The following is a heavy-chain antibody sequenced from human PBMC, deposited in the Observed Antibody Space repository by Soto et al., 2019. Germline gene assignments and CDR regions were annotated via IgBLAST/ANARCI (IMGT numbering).Heavy chain of an antibody. V-gene: IGHV4-31*03. CDR1: GGSISSGGYY. CDR2: IYYSGST. CDR3: ARELRLGELSKGGCLDY. Sequence: PSETLSLTCTVSGGSISSGGYYWSWIRQHPGKGLEWIGYIYYSGSTYYNPSLKSRVTISVDTSKNQFSLKLSSVTAADTAVYYCARELRLGELSKGGCLDYWGQGTLVTVSS. J-gene: IGHJ4*02. D-gene: IGHD3-16*02.